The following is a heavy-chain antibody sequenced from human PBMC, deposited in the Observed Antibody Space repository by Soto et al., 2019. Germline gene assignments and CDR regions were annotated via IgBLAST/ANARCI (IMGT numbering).Heavy chain of an antibody. Sequence: ASVKVSCKVSGYTFTSYDINWVRQATGQGLEWMGWMNPESGNIGYAQKFQGRVTMTRNTSISTAYMDLIGLRSDDTAVYYCARFVRHQLPTIDFWGQGTMVTVSS. CDR2: MNPESGNI. D-gene: IGHD2-2*01. CDR1: GYTFTSYD. CDR3: ARFVRHQLPTIDF. J-gene: IGHJ4*02. V-gene: IGHV1-8*01.